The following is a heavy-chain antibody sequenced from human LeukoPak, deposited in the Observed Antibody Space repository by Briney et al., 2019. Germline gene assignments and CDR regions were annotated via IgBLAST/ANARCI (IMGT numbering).Heavy chain of an antibody. CDR2: IYYSGSA. D-gene: IGHD3-10*01. J-gene: IGHJ2*01. Sequence: PSETLSLTCTVSDVSISTTSYYWGWIRQPPGKGLEWIGTIYYSGSACYNPSLKSRVTISVDTSKNQFSLELSSVTAADTAVYSCARSPAGVWYFDLWGRGTLVTVSS. CDR3: ARSPAGVWYFDL. CDR1: DVSISTTSYY. V-gene: IGHV4-39*01.